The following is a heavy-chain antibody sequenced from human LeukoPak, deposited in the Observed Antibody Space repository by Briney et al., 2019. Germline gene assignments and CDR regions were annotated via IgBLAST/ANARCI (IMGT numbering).Heavy chain of an antibody. CDR1: GYTFTINY. V-gene: IGHV1-46*01. Sequence: AASVKVSCKASGYTFTINYIHRVRQAPGQGLEWMGMIYPRDGSTSYAQKFQGRVTVTRDTSTSTVHMELSGLRSEDTAVYYCARDQEGFDYWGQGTLVTVSS. CDR2: IYPRDGST. J-gene: IGHJ4*02. CDR3: ARDQEGFDY.